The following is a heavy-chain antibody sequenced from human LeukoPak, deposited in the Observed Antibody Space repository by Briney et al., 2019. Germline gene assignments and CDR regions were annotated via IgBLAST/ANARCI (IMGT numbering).Heavy chain of an antibody. CDR2: IYYSGST. D-gene: IGHD1-7*01. J-gene: IGHJ5*02. CDR1: GGSISSYY. CDR3: ARDQDWNYIGGWFDP. V-gene: IGHV4-59*01. Sequence: SSETLSLTCTVSGGSISSYYWSWIRQPPGKGLEWIGYIYYSGSTNYNPSLKSRVTISVDTSKNQFSLKLSSVTAADTAVYYCARDQDWNYIGGWFDPWGQGTLVTVSS.